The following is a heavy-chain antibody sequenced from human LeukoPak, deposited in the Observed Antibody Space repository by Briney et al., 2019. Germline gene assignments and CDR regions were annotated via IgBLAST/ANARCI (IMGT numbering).Heavy chain of an antibody. CDR2: IRSKAYGGTT. J-gene: IGHJ4*02. CDR3: TRVPLYSMIVVVPLDY. Sequence: GGSLRLSCTASGFTFGDYAMSWFRQAPGKGLEWVGFIRSKAYGGTTEYAASVKGRFTISRDDSKSIACLQMNSLKTEDTAVYYCTRVPLYSMIVVVPLDYWGQGTLVTVSS. CDR1: GFTFGDYA. D-gene: IGHD3-22*01. V-gene: IGHV3-49*03.